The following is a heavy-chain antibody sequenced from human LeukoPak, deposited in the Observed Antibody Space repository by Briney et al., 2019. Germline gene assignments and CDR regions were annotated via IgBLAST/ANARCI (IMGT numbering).Heavy chain of an antibody. J-gene: IGHJ6*03. Sequence: GGSLRLSCAVSGFTFDDYGMTWVRQAPGKGLEWVCGTNWNGGRTGYADSVKGRLIISRDNAKNSLYLQMNSLRAEDTALYYCARVGLGQLGLQVYYYHYMDVWGKGTTVTVSS. CDR1: GFTFDDYG. D-gene: IGHD1-7*01. CDR3: ARVGLGQLGLQVYYYHYMDV. V-gene: IGHV3-20*04. CDR2: TNWNGGRT.